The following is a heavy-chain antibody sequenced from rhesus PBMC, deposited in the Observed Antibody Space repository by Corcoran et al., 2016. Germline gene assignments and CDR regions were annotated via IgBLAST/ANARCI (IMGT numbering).Heavy chain of an antibody. J-gene: IGHJ4*01. V-gene: IGHV4-173*01. CDR2: IFGGSGST. D-gene: IGHD1-44*01. Sequence: QLQLQESGPGLVKPSETLSLTAAAFGGSISNDSWSWIRQSPGKGLEWIGRIFGGSGSTAYNPSLKSRVTISTDMSRNQFSLKLTSVTAADTAVYYCARGLVWDGCHYWGQGVLVTVSS. CDR1: GGSISNDS. CDR3: ARGLVWDGCHY.